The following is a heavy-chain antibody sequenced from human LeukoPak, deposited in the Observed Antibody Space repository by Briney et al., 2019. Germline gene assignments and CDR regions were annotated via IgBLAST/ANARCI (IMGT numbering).Heavy chain of an antibody. Sequence: PGGSLRLSCAASGFTFSNAWMSWVRQAPGKGLEWVGRIKSKTDGRTTDDAAPGKVRFTIARDESTNTLYLQMNSLKTEDTAVHYCTTADSGYYDSSGYVTFDYWGQGTLVAVSS. D-gene: IGHD3-22*01. V-gene: IGHV3-15*01. CDR3: TTADSGYYDSSGYVTFDY. CDR2: IKSKTDGRTT. CDR1: GFTFSNAW. J-gene: IGHJ4*02.